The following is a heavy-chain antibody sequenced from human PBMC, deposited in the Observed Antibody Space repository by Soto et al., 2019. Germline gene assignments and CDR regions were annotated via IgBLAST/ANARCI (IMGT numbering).Heavy chain of an antibody. J-gene: IGHJ6*02. V-gene: IGHV3-43*01. D-gene: IGHD2-8*01. CDR2: ISWDGGST. Sequence: GGSLRLSCAASGFTFDDYTMHWVRQAPGKGLEWVSLISWDGGSTYYADSVKGRFTISRDNSKNSLYLQMNSLRTEDTALYYCRVMVLTGMDVWGQGTTVTVSS. CDR3: RVMVLTGMDV. CDR1: GFTFDDYT.